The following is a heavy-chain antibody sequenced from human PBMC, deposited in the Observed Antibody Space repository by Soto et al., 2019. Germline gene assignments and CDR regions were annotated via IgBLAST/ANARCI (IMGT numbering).Heavy chain of an antibody. Sequence: GGSLRLSCAASGFTVSSSYMSWVRQAPGKGLEWVSVIYSGGSTYYADSVKGRFTISRDNSKNTLYLQMNSLRAEDTAVYYCARGVGAPIFDYWGQGTLVTVSS. CDR1: GFTVSSSY. J-gene: IGHJ4*02. CDR2: IYSGGST. V-gene: IGHV3-53*01. CDR3: ARGVGAPIFDY. D-gene: IGHD1-26*01.